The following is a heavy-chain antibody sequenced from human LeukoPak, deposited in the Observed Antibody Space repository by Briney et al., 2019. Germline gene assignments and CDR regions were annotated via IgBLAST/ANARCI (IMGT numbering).Heavy chain of an antibody. CDR3: AKEGHYGDEGYFDY. J-gene: IGHJ4*02. CDR1: GFTFSSYG. CDR2: ISYDGSNK. Sequence: GRSLRLSCAASGFTFSSYGMHWVRQAPGKGLEWVAVISYDGSNKYYADSVKGRFTISRDNSKNTLYLQMNSLRAEDTAVYYCAKEGHYGDEGYFDYWGQGTLVTVSS. D-gene: IGHD4-17*01. V-gene: IGHV3-30*18.